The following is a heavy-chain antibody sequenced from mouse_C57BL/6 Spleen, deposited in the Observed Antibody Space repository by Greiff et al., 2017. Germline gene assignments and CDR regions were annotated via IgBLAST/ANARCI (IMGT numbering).Heavy chain of an antibody. CDR1: GYAFSSSW. J-gene: IGHJ2*01. CDR2: IYPGDGDT. Sequence: VQLQQSGPELVKPGASVKISCKASGYAFSSSWLNWVKQRPGKGLEWIGRIYPGDGDTNYNGKFKGKATLTADKSSSTAYMQLSSLTSEDSAVYFCARLLITTVAYFDYWGQGTTLTVSS. CDR3: ARLLITTVAYFDY. D-gene: IGHD1-1*01. V-gene: IGHV1-82*01.